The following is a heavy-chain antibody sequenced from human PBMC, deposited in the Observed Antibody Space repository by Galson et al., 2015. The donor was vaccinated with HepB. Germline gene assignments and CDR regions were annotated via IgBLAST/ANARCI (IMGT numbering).Heavy chain of an antibody. CDR2: IWYDGSNK. D-gene: IGHD3-22*01. Sequence: SLRLSCAASGFTFSSYGMHWVRQAPGKGLEWVAVIWYDGSNKYYADSVKGRFTIPRDNSKNTLYLQMNSLRAEDTAVYYCARAFGGSGYYPGDYWGQGTLVTVSS. CDR1: GFTFSSYG. V-gene: IGHV3-33*01. CDR3: ARAFGGSGYYPGDY. J-gene: IGHJ4*02.